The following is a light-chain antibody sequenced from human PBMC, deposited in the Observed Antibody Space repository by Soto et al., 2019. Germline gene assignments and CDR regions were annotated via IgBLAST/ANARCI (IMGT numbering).Light chain of an antibody. Sequence: DIQMTQSPSTLSASVGDRVTITCRASQSISSWLAWYQQKPGKAPKLLIYKASSLQSGVPSRFSGSGSGTEFTLNISSLQPDDFATYYCQQDNSYPWTFGQGTKVEIK. V-gene: IGKV1-5*03. CDR2: KAS. CDR1: QSISSW. J-gene: IGKJ1*01. CDR3: QQDNSYPWT.